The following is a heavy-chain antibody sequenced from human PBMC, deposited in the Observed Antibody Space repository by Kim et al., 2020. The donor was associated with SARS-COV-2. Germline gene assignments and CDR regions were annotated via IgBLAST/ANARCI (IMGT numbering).Heavy chain of an antibody. V-gene: IGHV3-11*06. D-gene: IGHD4-17*01. J-gene: IGHJ5*02. CDR3: ARDRESTVTTYYFDP. Sequence: SVKGRLTITRDEAKNSLYLEMHSRGAEDTAIYYCARDRESTVTTYYFDPWGQGTLVTVSS.